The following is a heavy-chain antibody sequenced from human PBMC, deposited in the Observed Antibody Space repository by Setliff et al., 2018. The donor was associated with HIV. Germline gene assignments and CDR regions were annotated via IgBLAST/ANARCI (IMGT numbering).Heavy chain of an antibody. Sequence: PSETLSLTCTVSGGSISSSGDYWSWVRQHPGKGLEWIGYIYYSGSTNYNPSLKSRVTISVDTSKNQFSLKLSSVTAADTAVYYCAMVIGWNDAGDYWGRGTLVTVSS. D-gene: IGHD1-1*01. CDR2: IYYSGST. CDR3: AMVIGWNDAGDY. V-gene: IGHV4-61*05. CDR1: GGSISSSGDY. J-gene: IGHJ4*02.